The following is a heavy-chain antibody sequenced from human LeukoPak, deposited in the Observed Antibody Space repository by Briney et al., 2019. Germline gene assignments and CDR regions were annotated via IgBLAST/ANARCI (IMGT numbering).Heavy chain of an antibody. CDR1: GFIFNNFG. V-gene: IGHV3-23*01. Sequence: GGSLRLSCTAPGFIFNNFGLMWVRQAPGKGLEWVSAISNDGGGTTYADFVKGRFTISRDNSKNTLFLQMNSLRAEDTALYYCAKGSSGYFADPWGQGTLVTVSS. CDR3: AKGSSGYFADP. D-gene: IGHD3-22*01. CDR2: ISNDGGGT. J-gene: IGHJ5*02.